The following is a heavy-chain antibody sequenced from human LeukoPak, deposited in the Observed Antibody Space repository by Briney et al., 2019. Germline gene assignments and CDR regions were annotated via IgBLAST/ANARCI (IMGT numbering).Heavy chain of an antibody. CDR3: ARGRLGIAVAPGAWYFDY. Sequence: SETLSLTCTVSGGSISSSSYYWGWIRQPPGKGLEWIGSIYYSGSTYYNPSLKSRVTISVDTSKNQFSLKLSSVTAADTAVYYCARGRLGIAVAPGAWYFDYWGQGTLVTVSS. CDR2: IYYSGST. D-gene: IGHD6-19*01. J-gene: IGHJ4*02. V-gene: IGHV4-39*01. CDR1: GGSISSSSYY.